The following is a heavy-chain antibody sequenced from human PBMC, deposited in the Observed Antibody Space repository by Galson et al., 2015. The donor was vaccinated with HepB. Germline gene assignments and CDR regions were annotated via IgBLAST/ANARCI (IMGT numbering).Heavy chain of an antibody. CDR1: GFTFNNYA. Sequence: SLRLSCAASGFTFNNYAMNWVRQAPGKGLEWVSEISGSGANTYYAESVKGRFTISRDNSKNTLSLQLNSLRVEDTAVYYCAKSVQWLRLGHFDLWGRGTLVTVSS. CDR2: ISGSGANT. J-gene: IGHJ2*01. D-gene: IGHD5-12*01. V-gene: IGHV3-23*01. CDR3: AKSVQWLRLGHFDL.